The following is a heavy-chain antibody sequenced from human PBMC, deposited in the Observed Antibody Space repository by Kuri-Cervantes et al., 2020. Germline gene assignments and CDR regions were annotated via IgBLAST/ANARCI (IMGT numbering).Heavy chain of an antibody. V-gene: IGHV1-2*02. CDR1: GYTFSGNY. CDR2: INPNSGGT. Sequence: ASVKVSCKASGYTFSGNYIHWVRQAPGQGLEWMGWINPNSGGTNYAQKFQGRVTMTRDTSISTAYMELSRLRSDDTAVYYCARERGRWGEYFQHWGQGTLVTVSS. D-gene: IGHD3-16*01. J-gene: IGHJ1*01. CDR3: ARERGRWGEYFQH.